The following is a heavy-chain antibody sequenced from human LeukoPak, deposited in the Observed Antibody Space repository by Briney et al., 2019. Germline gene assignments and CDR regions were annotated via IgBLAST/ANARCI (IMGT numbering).Heavy chain of an antibody. CDR3: AKGPMVRVLINELDY. V-gene: IGHV3-30*18. CDR2: ISYDGSNK. D-gene: IGHD3-10*01. J-gene: IGHJ4*02. Sequence: GGSLRLSCAASGFTFSSYGMHSVRQAPGKGLEWVAVISYDGSNKYYADSVKGRFTISRDNSKNTLYLQMNSLRAEDTAVYYCAKGPMVRVLINELDYWGQGTLVTVSS. CDR1: GFTFSSYG.